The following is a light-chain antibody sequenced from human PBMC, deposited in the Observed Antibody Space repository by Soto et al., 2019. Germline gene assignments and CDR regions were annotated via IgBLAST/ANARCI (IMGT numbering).Light chain of an antibody. CDR1: QSISTY. Sequence: DIQMTQSPSSLSASVGDRVTITCRASQSISTYLSWYQHKPGKAPKLLIYAASTLQSGVPSRFSGSGSGTDFTLTISCLQSEDFATYYCQQYYSYPSITFGQGTRLEIK. CDR3: QQYYSYPSIT. CDR2: AAS. V-gene: IGKV1-39*01. J-gene: IGKJ5*01.